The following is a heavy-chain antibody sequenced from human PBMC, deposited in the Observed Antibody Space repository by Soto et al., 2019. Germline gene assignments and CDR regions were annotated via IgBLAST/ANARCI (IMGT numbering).Heavy chain of an antibody. CDR3: ARLIVGATTNAFDL. V-gene: IGHV1-69*02. J-gene: IGHJ3*01. CDR1: GGTFSSYT. Sequence: QVQLVQSGAEVKKPGSSVKVSCKASGGTFSSYTISWVRQAPGQGLEWMGRIIPILGIANYAQKFQGRVTITADKSTSTAYMELSSLRSGDTAGYYCARLIVGATTNAFDLWGQGTMVTVSS. D-gene: IGHD1-26*01. CDR2: IIPILGIA.